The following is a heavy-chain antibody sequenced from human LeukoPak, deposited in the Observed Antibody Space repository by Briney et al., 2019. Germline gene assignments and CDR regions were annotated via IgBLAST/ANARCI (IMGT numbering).Heavy chain of an antibody. Sequence: SETLSLTCAVYGGSFSGYYWSWIRQPPGKGLEWIGEINHSGSTNYNPSLKSRVTISVDTSKNQFSLKLSSVTAADTAVYYCASSFNVERWLDFDYWGQGTLVTVSS. D-gene: IGHD5-24*01. CDR2: INHSGST. J-gene: IGHJ4*02. CDR1: GGSFSGYY. V-gene: IGHV4-34*01. CDR3: ASSFNVERWLDFDY.